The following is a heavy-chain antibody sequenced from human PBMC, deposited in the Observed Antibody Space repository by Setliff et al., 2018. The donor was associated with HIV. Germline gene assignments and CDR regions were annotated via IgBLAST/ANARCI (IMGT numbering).Heavy chain of an antibody. D-gene: IGHD3-16*01. V-gene: IGHV3-30*03. CDR1: GFTFSSHG. Sequence: GGSLRLSCGASGFTFSSHGLHWVRQAPGKGLEWVAGLSYDGSKIYYADSVKGRFTISRDNSKNTLNLQMNSLRAEDTAVYYCARDRYFDYVWGSYYFDYWGQGTLVTVSS. CDR2: LSYDGSKI. CDR3: ARDRYFDYVWGSYYFDY. J-gene: IGHJ4*02.